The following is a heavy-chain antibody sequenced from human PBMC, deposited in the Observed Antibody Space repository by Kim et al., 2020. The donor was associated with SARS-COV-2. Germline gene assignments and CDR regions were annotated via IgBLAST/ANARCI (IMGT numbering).Heavy chain of an antibody. J-gene: IGHJ4*02. CDR1: AGSFSGHY. D-gene: IGHD1-1*01. V-gene: IGHV4-34*01. CDR2: ISHSGTT. CDR3: ARRSACAGVDC. Sequence: SETLSLTCAVYAGSFSGHYWNWIRQSPGVGLEWVGEISHSGTTKYNPSLQSRVTLSVDTSKNQFSLKLTAVTAADTAVYYCARRSACAGVDCWGQG.